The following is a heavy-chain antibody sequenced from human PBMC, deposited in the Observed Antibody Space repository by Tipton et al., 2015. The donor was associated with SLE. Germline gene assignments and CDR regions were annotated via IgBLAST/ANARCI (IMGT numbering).Heavy chain of an antibody. Sequence: TLSLTCTVSGGSVSSGSYYWAWIRQPPGKGTEWIGTIYYSGSTYYYPSLKSRITISVDTSKNQFSLEVRSVTAADTAVYYCVGLRSKVLIDYWGQGTLVTVSS. CDR2: IYYSGST. J-gene: IGHJ4*02. CDR1: GGSVSSGSYY. CDR3: VGLRSKVLIDY. D-gene: IGHD2-8*01. V-gene: IGHV4-39*07.